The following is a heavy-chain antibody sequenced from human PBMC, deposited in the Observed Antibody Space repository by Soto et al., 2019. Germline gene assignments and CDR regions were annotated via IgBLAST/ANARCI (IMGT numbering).Heavy chain of an antibody. Sequence: ASVKVSCKASGYTLTSYYMQWVRQAHGQGLEWMGIINPSGGSTSYAQKFQGRVTMTRDTSTSTVYMELSSLRSEDTAVYYCARYLRDYYYYYGMDVWGQGTTVTVSS. V-gene: IGHV1-46*01. CDR3: ARYLRDYYYYYGMDV. CDR1: GYTLTSYY. J-gene: IGHJ6*02. CDR2: INPSGGST.